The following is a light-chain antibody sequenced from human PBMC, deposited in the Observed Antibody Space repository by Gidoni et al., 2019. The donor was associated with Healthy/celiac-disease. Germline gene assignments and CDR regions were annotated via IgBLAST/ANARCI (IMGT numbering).Light chain of an antibody. CDR3: QQSYSTHRT. V-gene: IGKV1-39*01. CDR2: AAS. CDR1: QSISSY. J-gene: IGKJ1*01. Sequence: DIQMPHSPSSLSASVGDRVTITSRESQSISSYLNWYQQKPGKAPKLLIYAASSLQSGVPSRFSGSGYGTDFTLTISSLQPEDFATYYCQQSYSTHRTFXXXTKVEIK.